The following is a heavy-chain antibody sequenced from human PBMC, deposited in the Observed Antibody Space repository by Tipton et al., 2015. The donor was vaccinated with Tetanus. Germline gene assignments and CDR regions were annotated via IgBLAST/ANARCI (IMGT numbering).Heavy chain of an antibody. V-gene: IGHV4-61*08. CDR1: GASLRSDDYQ. D-gene: IGHD3-3*01. CDR3: VRSNYEFPTKGPFDS. J-gene: IGHJ4*02. Sequence: TLSLTCSVSGASLRSDDYQWNWIRQPPGKGLEWLAYISPTGRTNSNYSLKSRITISQDKTKNQFSLRLSSVTAADAAVYYCVRSNYEFPTKGPFDSWGQGIPVIVSA. CDR2: ISPTGRT.